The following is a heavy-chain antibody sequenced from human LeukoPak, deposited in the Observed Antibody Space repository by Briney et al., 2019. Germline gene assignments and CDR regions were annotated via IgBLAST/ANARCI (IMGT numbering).Heavy chain of an antibody. CDR2: INTNTGNP. D-gene: IGHD3-10*01. J-gene: IGHJ4*02. Sequence: ASVRVSCKASGYTFTSYAMNWVRQAPGQGVEWMVWINTNTGNPTYAQGLRGGFVFSLYPSLSTAYLQISSLKAADTAVYYCARGVLWFGESYYFDYWGQGTLVTVST. CDR1: GYTFTSYA. V-gene: IGHV7-4-1*02. CDR3: ARGVLWFGESYYFDY.